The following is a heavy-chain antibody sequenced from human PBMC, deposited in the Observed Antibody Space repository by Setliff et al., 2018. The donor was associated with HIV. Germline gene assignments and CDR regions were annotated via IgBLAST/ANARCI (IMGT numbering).Heavy chain of an antibody. Sequence: SVKVSCKASGGTFSSYSISWVRQAPGQGLEWMGRILPIFGTRDYAQKFQGRVTITADKCTSTAHMELRSLSSEDTDVYYCARDQVSMVRAVRLVAWGQGSLVTVSS. CDR3: ARDQVSMVRAVRLVA. CDR1: GGTFSSYS. CDR2: ILPIFGTR. D-gene: IGHD3-10*01. J-gene: IGHJ1*01. V-gene: IGHV1-69*06.